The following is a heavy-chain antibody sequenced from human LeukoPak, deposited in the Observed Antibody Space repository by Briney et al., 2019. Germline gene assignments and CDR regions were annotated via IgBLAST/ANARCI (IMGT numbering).Heavy chain of an antibody. CDR3: ARRAGAYSHPYDY. Sequence: PGGSLRLSCAASGFTFSSHWMSWVRQAPGKGLEWVSFIYSDNTHYSDSVKGRFTISRDNSKNTLYLQMNSLRAEDTAVYYCARRAGAYSHPYDYWGQGTLVTVSS. V-gene: IGHV3-53*01. J-gene: IGHJ4*02. CDR2: IYSDNT. CDR1: GFTFSSHW. D-gene: IGHD4/OR15-4a*01.